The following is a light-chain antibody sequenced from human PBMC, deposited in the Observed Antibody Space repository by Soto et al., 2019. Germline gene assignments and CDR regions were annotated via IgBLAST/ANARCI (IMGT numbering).Light chain of an antibody. CDR2: DVS. Sequence: QSVLTQPASVSGSPGQSITISCTGTSSDVGGYNYVSWYQQHPGKAPKLMIYDVSNRPSGVSNRFSGSKSGNTASLTISGLQAEDEDESYCSSYTCGSTLVVFGGGTKLTVL. J-gene: IGLJ2*01. V-gene: IGLV2-14*01. CDR1: SSDVGGYNY. CDR3: SSYTCGSTLVV.